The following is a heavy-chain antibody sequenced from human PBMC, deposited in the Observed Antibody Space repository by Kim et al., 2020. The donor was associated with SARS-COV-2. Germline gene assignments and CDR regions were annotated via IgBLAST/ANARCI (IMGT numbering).Heavy chain of an antibody. CDR3: ACERVVLGPPHQDYDYLYYCGMAV. V-gene: IGHV3-74*01. Sequence: GGSLRLSCAGSDFTFDTYWVHWVRQVPGKGLEWVSRIDDDGRQIHYADSVRGRFSVSRDNAKRTVFLQMNSLTASDSAVYYCACERVVLGPPHQDYDYLYYCGMAVWGKGITVTVSS. J-gene: IGHJ6*04. CDR2: IDDDGRQI. CDR1: DFTFDTYW. D-gene: IGHD3-16*01.